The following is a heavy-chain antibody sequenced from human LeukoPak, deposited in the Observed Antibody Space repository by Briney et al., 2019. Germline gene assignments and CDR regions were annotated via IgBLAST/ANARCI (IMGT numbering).Heavy chain of an antibody. CDR1: GFTFSSYG. CDR3: AKEGDYYGSGSYRDGFDI. D-gene: IGHD3-10*01. V-gene: IGHV3-30*02. CDR2: IRYDGINK. J-gene: IGHJ3*02. Sequence: GGSLRLSCAASGFTFSSYGMHWVRQAPGKGLEWVAFIRYDGINKYYADSVKGRFTISRDSFKNTLYLQMNSLRPEDTAVYYCAKEGDYYGSGSYRDGFDIWGQGTRATVSS.